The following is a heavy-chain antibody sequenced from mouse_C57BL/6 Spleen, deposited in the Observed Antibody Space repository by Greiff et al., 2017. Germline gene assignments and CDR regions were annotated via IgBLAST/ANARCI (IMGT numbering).Heavy chain of an antibody. D-gene: IGHD1-1*01. CDR3: ARHYYGSSLAWFAY. V-gene: IGHV1-81*01. CDR2: IYPRSGNT. CDR1: GYTFTSYG. Sequence: VKLQQSGAELARPGASVKLSCKASGYTFTSYGISWVKQRTGQGLEWIGEIYPRSGNTYYNEKFKGKATLTADKSSSTAYMELRSLTSEDSAVSFCARHYYGSSLAWFAYWGQGTLVTVSA. J-gene: IGHJ3*01.